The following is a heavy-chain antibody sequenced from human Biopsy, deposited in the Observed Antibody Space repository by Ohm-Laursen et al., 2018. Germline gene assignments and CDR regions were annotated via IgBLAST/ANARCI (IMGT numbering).Heavy chain of an antibody. D-gene: IGHD3-10*01. CDR2: IIPILGTV. CDR3: ASGDIGGIGLDV. Sequence: GSSVKVSCKASGDTFTTSAISWVRQVPGQGLDWTGRIIPILGTVDYGQNFQGRVTIRADTSTTFLELTSLRYDDTAVYYCASGDIGGIGLDVWGLGTTVTVSS. V-gene: IGHV1-69*04. J-gene: IGHJ6*02. CDR1: GDTFTTSA.